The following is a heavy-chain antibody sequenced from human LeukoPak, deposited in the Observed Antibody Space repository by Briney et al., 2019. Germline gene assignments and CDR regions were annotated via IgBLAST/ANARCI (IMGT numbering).Heavy chain of an antibody. V-gene: IGHV1-69*13. D-gene: IGHD3-3*02. J-gene: IGHJ4*02. CDR2: IIPIFGTA. CDR1: GGTFISYA. CDR3: ARDLIFGVADSDY. Sequence: ASVKVSCKASGGTFISYAISWVRQAPGQGREWMGGIIPIFGTANYAQKFQGRVTITADESKRTAYMELSSVRSEDTAVYYCARDLIFGVADSDYWGQGTLVTVSS.